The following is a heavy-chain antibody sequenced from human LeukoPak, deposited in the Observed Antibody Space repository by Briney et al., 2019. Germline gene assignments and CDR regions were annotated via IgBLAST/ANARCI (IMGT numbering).Heavy chain of an antibody. CDR2: IYYSGST. Sequence: SETLSLTCTVSGGSISSYYWSWIRQPPGKGLEWIGYIYYSGSTNYNPSLKSRVTISVDTSKNQFSLKLSSVTAADTAVYYCARTSLRHMTTVTTFLFDYWGQGTLVTVSS. J-gene: IGHJ4*02. V-gene: IGHV4-59*01. CDR3: ARTSLRHMTTVTTFLFDY. D-gene: IGHD4-17*01. CDR1: GGSISSYY.